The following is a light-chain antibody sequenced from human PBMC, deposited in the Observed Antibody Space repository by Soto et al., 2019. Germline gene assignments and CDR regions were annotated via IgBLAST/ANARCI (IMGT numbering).Light chain of an antibody. CDR3: QQYNTWPPLT. CDR2: GAS. CDR1: QSVSSN. V-gene: IGKV3-15*01. J-gene: IGKJ4*01. Sequence: EILMTQSPATLSVSPGERATLSCRASQSVSSNLAWYQQKPGQTPRLLIYGASTRATGIPARFSGSGSGTEFTLTVSSVQSEDFAVYYCQQYNTWPPLTFGGGTKVEIK.